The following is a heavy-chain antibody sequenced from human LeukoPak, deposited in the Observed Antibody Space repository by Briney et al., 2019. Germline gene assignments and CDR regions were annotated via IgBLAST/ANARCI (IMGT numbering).Heavy chain of an antibody. Sequence: GGSLRLSCAGSKFTFHTYLMSWVRQAPGKGLEWVSSISGSGATTDYADSVKGRFTISRDNVNKTLYLEMSSLRAEDTAVYFCAKDPHAMGPYFFGDWGHGALVTVFS. CDR2: ISGSGATT. CDR1: KFTFHTYL. CDR3: AKDPHAMGPYFFGD. D-gene: IGHD2-21*01. V-gene: IGHV3-23*01. J-gene: IGHJ4*01.